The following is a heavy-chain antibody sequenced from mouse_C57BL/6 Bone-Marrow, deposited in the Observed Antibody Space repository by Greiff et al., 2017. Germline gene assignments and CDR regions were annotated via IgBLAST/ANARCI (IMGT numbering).Heavy chain of an antibody. J-gene: IGHJ2*01. CDR3: ARQGYEYLDY. V-gene: IGHV5-6*01. CDR1: GFTFSSYG. CDR2: ISSGGSYT. Sequence: EVKLMESGGDLVKPGGSLKLSCAASGFTFSSYGMSWVRQTPDKRLEWVATISSGGSYTYYPDSVKGRFTISRDNSKNTLYLQMSSLKSEDTAMYYCARQGYEYLDYWGQGTTLTVSS. D-gene: IGHD2-10*02.